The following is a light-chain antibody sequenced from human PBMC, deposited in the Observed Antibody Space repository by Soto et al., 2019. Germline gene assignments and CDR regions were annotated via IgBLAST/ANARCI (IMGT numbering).Light chain of an antibody. V-gene: IGKV1-27*01. J-gene: IGKJ1*01. CDR3: QKYSSAPPWT. CDR1: QGISNY. Sequence: DIQMTQSPSSLSASVGDRVTITCRASQGISNYLAWYQQKPGKVPKLLIYAASTLHSGVPSRFSGSGSGTDFTLTISSLQPEDAATYYCQKYSSAPPWTFGQGTKVEIK. CDR2: AAS.